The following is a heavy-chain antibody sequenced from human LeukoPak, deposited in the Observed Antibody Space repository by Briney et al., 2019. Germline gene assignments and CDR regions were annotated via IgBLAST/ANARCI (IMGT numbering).Heavy chain of an antibody. D-gene: IGHD1-26*01. Sequence: ASVKVSCKASGYTFTTYAMHWVRQAPGQRLEWMGWINAGNGNTKYSQKFQDRVTITRDTSANTAYMELSSLRSEDTAVYYCATSPPLHYSGSYETFDYWGQGTLVTVSS. V-gene: IGHV1-3*01. J-gene: IGHJ4*02. CDR3: ATSPPLHYSGSYETFDY. CDR2: INAGNGNT. CDR1: GYTFTTYA.